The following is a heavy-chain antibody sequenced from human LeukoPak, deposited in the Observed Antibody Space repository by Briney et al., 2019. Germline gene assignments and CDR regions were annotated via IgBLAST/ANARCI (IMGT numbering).Heavy chain of an antibody. D-gene: IGHD6-25*01. CDR3: ARGSQRWYFDL. J-gene: IGHJ2*01. CDR2: IYYSVTT. CDR1: GGSISSYY. Sequence: PSETLSLTCTVSGGSISSYYWSWIRQPPGKGLELIGYIYYSVTTNYNPSLKSRVTISVDTSKNQFSLKLSSVTAADTAVYYCARGSQRWYFDLWGRGTLVTVSS. V-gene: IGHV4-59*01.